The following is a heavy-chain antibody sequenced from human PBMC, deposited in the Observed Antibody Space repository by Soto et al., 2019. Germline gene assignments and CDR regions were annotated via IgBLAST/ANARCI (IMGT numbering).Heavy chain of an antibody. J-gene: IGHJ6*02. V-gene: IGHV1-69*01. CDR1: GGTFSSYA. CDR2: IIPICGTA. CDR3: ARCPHLVATIEYYYDGMDF. D-gene: IGHD5-12*01. Sequence: QVQLVQSGAEMKKPGSSVKVSCKASGGTFSSYAISLLRQAPGQGLEWMGGIIPICGTANYAQKFQGRVKITAEESTSTACMELSSLRSEYTAVYYCARCPHLVATIEYYYDGMDFSGHVTTVTVSS.